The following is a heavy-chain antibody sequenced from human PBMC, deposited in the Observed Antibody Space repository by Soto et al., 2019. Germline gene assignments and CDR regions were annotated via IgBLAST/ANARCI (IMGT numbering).Heavy chain of an antibody. D-gene: IGHD3-22*01. CDR2: ISSSSSYI. J-gene: IGHJ4*02. Sequence: EVQLVESGGGLVKPGGSLRLSCAASGFTFSSYSMNWVRQAPGKGLEWVSSISSSSSYIYYADSVKGRFTFSRDNAKNSLYLQMNSLRAEDTAVYYCARDISGYYDSSGYYYFDYWGQGTLVTVSS. V-gene: IGHV3-21*01. CDR3: ARDISGYYDSSGYYYFDY. CDR1: GFTFSSYS.